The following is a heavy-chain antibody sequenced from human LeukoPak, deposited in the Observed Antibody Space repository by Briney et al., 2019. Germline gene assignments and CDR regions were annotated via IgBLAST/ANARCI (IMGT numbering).Heavy chain of an antibody. D-gene: IGHD1/OR15-1a*01. V-gene: IGHV3-53*01. Sequence: PGGSLRLSCAASGFTVSSNYMSWVRQAPGKGLEWVSVIYSGGSTYYADSVKGRFTISRDNSKNTLYLQMDSLRAEDTAVYYCARENNRNFDYWGQGTLVTVSS. CDR1: GFTVSSNY. J-gene: IGHJ4*02. CDR2: IYSGGST. CDR3: ARENNRNFDY.